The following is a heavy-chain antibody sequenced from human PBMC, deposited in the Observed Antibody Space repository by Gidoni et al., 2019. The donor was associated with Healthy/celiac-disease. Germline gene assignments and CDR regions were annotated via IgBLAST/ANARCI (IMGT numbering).Heavy chain of an antibody. V-gene: IGHV1-69*01. Sequence: QVQLVQSGAAVQKPVSSVTVSCEASGCTFSSSAISWVRQAPGQGREWMGGIIPIFGTANYAQKFQGRVTITADESTSTAYMELSSLRSEDTAVYYCASLGHYYDSSGYYPNIDYWGQGTLVTVSS. J-gene: IGHJ4*02. CDR1: GCTFSSSA. CDR3: ASLGHYYDSSGYYPNIDY. CDR2: IIPIFGTA. D-gene: IGHD3-22*01.